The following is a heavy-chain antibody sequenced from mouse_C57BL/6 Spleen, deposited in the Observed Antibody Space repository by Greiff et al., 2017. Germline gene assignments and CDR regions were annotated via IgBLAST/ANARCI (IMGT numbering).Heavy chain of an antibody. V-gene: IGHV1-76*01. CDR3: ARSGGGTAFDY. CDR1: GYTFTDYY. D-gene: IGHD4-1*01. Sequence: QVQLQQSGAELVRPGASVKLSCKASGYTFTDYYINWVKQRPGQGLEWIARIYPGSGNTYYNEKFKGKATLTAEKSSSTAYMQLSSLTSEDSAVYFCARSGGGTAFDYWGQGTTLTVSS. CDR2: IYPGSGNT. J-gene: IGHJ2*01.